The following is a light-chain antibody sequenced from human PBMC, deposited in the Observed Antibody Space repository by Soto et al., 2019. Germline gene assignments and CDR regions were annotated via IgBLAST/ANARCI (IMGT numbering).Light chain of an antibody. CDR3: SSYRSGNTYV. CDR1: SSDVGAYNL. V-gene: IGLV2-14*02. J-gene: IGLJ1*01. Sequence: QSALTQPASVSGSPEQSITISCTGTSSDVGAYNLVSWYQQHPGKAPRLIIYEGSKRPSGISHRFSGSKSDNTASLTISGLQAEDEADYYCSSYRSGNTYVFGTGTKVTVL. CDR2: EGS.